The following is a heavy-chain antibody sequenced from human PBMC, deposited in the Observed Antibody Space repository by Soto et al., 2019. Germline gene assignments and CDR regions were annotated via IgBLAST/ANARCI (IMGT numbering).Heavy chain of an antibody. CDR1: GGTFSSYA. D-gene: IGHD2-2*01. CDR2: IIPILGTA. Sequence: QVQLVQSGAEVKKPGSSVKVSCKASGGTFSSYAISWVRQAPGQGLEWMGGIIPILGTANYAQKFQGRVTITADESTSTAYMELSSLRSEDTAVYYCARGIRGPAAICNWFDPWGQGTLVTVSS. V-gene: IGHV1-69*01. CDR3: ARGIRGPAAICNWFDP. J-gene: IGHJ5*02.